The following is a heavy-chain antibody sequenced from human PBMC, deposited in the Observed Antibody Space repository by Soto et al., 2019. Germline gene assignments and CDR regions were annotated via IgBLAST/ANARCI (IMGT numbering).Heavy chain of an antibody. CDR3: ARTMVTKSRDY. CDR2: LIDNGGST. V-gene: IGHV3-23*01. Sequence: EVQLLESGGGLVQPGGSLRLSCAASGFTSSAYAMSWVRQAPGKGLEYVLSLIDNGGSTYYAASVRGRFAISRDNSENTLDLKMTSLTVEDTVVYYCARTMVTKSRDYWGQGTLVTVSS. J-gene: IGHJ4*02. D-gene: IGHD4-17*01. CDR1: GFTSSAYA.